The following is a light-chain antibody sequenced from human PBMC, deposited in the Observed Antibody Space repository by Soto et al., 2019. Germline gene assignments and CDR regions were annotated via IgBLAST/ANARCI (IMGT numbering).Light chain of an antibody. V-gene: IGKV1-27*01. Sequence: DIQMTQSPSSLSASVGDRVTITCRASQGISNYLAWYQQKPGKVPKLLIYAASTLQSGVPSRFSGSGSGTDFNLTISSLQPEDVATYYCQKYNSAPALTFCGGTKVEIK. CDR3: QKYNSAPALT. CDR1: QGISNY. CDR2: AAS. J-gene: IGKJ4*01.